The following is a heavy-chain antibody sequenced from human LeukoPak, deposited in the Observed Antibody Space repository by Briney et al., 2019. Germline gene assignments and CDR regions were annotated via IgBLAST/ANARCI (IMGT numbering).Heavy chain of an antibody. V-gene: IGHV3-64D*06. CDR3: VEDFGRSSILTGYYFDY. CDR2: ISSNGGST. Sequence: GGSLRLSCSASGFTFSSYAMHWVRQAPGKGLEYVSAISSNGGSTYYADSVKGRFTISRDNSKNTLYLQMSSLRAEDTAVYYCVEDFGRSSILTGYYFDYWGQGTLVTVSS. D-gene: IGHD3-9*01. J-gene: IGHJ4*02. CDR1: GFTFSSYA.